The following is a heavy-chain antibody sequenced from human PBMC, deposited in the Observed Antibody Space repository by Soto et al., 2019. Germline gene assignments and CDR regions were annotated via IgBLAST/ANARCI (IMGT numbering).Heavy chain of an antibody. D-gene: IGHD1-1*01. CDR3: AKDPLISSPDAGPGTRAFDD. V-gene: IGHV3-30*18. CDR1: GFTFSSYG. J-gene: IGHJ4*02. Sequence: GGSLRLSCAASGFTFSSYGLHWVRQAPGRGLEWVTFISHDGGNQYYADSGKGRVAISIDNSMNMVYLQMNSLRAEYTALYYCAKDPLISSPDAGPGTRAFDDSGQGIQVTVSS. CDR2: ISHDGGNQ.